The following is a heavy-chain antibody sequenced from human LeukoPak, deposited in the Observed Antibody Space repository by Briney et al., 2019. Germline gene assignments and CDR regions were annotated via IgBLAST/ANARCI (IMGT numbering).Heavy chain of an antibody. V-gene: IGHV1-18*01. J-gene: IGHJ3*02. D-gene: IGHD3-10*01. Sequence: GASVKVSCKASGYTFTSYGVSWVRQAPGQGREWMGWISAYNGNTIYAHKLQGRVTMTIDTSTITAYMELRSLRSDDTAVYYCARTLVRGIGDAFEIWGQGTMVTVSS. CDR3: ARTLVRGIGDAFEI. CDR1: GYTFTSYG. CDR2: ISAYNGNT.